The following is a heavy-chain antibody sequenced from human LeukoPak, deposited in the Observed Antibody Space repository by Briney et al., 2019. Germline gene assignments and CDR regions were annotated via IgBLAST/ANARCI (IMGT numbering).Heavy chain of an antibody. CDR3: AVATIYYFDY. CDR2: IYSGGHT. Sequence: GGSLRLSCAASGFIVSSNYMSWVRQAPGKGLECVSVIYSGGHTYYADSVKGRFTISRDNSKNTLCLQMNSLRVEDTAVYYCAVATIYYFDYWGQGTLVTVSS. J-gene: IGHJ4*02. V-gene: IGHV3-66*01. CDR1: GFIVSSNY. D-gene: IGHD5-12*01.